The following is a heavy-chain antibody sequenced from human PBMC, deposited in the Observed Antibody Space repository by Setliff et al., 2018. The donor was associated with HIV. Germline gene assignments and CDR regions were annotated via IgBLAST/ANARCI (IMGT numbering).Heavy chain of an antibody. CDR1: GDSVSSGGYY. CDR3: ARGESTTWDLAEYFQH. V-gene: IGHV4-31*03. D-gene: IGHD2-2*01. CDR2: VYYTGTS. Sequence: PSETLSLTCTVSGDSVSSGGYYWSWIRQHPGKGLEWIGYVYYTGTSYSNPSLKSRITISVDTSKNHFSLKLGFVTAADTAVYYCARGESTTWDLAEYFQHWGHGTLVTVSS. J-gene: IGHJ1*01.